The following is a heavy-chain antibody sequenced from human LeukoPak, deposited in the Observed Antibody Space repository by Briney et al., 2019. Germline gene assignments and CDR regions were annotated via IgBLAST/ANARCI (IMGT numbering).Heavy chain of an antibody. CDR3: ARGPVVTGWFDP. CDR2: INHSGST. J-gene: IGHJ5*02. CDR1: GGSFSGYY. D-gene: IGHD4-23*01. Sequence: SETLSLTCAVYGGSFSGYYWSWIHQPPGKGLEWIGEINHSGSTNYNPSLKSRVTISVDTSKNQFSLKLSSVTAADTAVYYCARGPVVTGWFDPWGQGTLVTVSS. V-gene: IGHV4-34*01.